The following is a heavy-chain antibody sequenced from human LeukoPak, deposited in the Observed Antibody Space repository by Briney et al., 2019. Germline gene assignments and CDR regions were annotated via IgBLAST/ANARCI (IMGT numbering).Heavy chain of an antibody. CDR3: TRQEMDGHSYY. J-gene: IGHJ4*02. V-gene: IGHV5-51*01. CDR2: IYPGDSST. Sequence: KYGESLKISCKGSGYSFTSYWIGWVRQMPGKGLEWMGIIYPGDSSTSYSPSLEGQITISVDKSISTAFLQWDSLQASDSAMYFCTRQEMDGHSYYWGQGTLVIVSS. CDR1: GYSFTSYW. D-gene: IGHD5-24*01.